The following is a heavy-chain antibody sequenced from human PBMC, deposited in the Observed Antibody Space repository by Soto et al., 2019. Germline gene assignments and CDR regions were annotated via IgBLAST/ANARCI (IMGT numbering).Heavy chain of an antibody. Sequence: PRGCLILYCVCAGVTFCHYAMRWVRQAPGQGLEWVSSITGIDGRTYYADSVKGRFTISRDNPKNTLYLQMNNLRAEDTAMFYCAKDRGPYCSGGICYPPSWFDPWGQGTQVTVSS. J-gene: IGHJ5*02. CDR3: AKDRGPYCSGGICYPPSWFDP. D-gene: IGHD2-15*01. V-gene: IGHV3-23*01. CDR2: ITGIDGRT. CDR1: GVTFCHYA.